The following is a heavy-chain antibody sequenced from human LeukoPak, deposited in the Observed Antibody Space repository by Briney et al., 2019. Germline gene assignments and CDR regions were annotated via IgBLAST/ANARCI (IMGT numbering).Heavy chain of an antibody. D-gene: IGHD3/OR15-3a*01. J-gene: IGHJ4*02. CDR2: ISGGGYTT. CDR1: GFAFTNFA. V-gene: IGHV3-23*01. Sequence: GGSLRLSCVASGFAFTNFAMSWVRQAPGKGLDWVLVISGGGYTTYFADSVTGRFIISRDNSKNTLYLHMNNLRADDTAVYYCAKTMWTGNYYFDPWGQGTLVTVSS. CDR3: AKTMWTGNYYFDP.